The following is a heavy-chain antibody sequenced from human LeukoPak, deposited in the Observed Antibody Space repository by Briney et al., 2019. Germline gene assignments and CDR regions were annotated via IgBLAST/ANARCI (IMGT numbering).Heavy chain of an antibody. CDR2: ISWNSGSI. J-gene: IGHJ4*02. V-gene: IGHV3-9*01. CDR3: AKDYYPMVRGVTFDY. Sequence: PGGSLRLSCAASGFTFDDYAMHWVRQAPGKGLEWVSGISWNSGSIGYADSVKGRFTISRDNAKNSLYLQMNSLRAEDTALYYCAKDYYPMVRGVTFDYWGQGTLVTVSS. CDR1: GFTFDDYA. D-gene: IGHD3-10*01.